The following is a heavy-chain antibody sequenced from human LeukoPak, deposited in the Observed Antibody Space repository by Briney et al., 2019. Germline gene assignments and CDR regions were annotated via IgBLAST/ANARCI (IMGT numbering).Heavy chain of an antibody. CDR1: GFTFSSYT. Sequence: GGSLRLSCAASGFTFSSYTMNWVRQAPGKGLEWVSSITGSGTYIYYADSVKGRFTISRDNAKNSLYLQMNSLRAEVTAVYYRARENYRLLYSFDYWGQGALVTVSS. CDR3: ARENYRLLYSFDY. D-gene: IGHD2-2*01. J-gene: IGHJ4*02. V-gene: IGHV3-21*01. CDR2: ITGSGTYI.